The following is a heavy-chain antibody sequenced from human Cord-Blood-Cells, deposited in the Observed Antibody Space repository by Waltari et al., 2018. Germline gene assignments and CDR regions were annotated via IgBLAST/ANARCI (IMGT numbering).Heavy chain of an antibody. CDR1: GWSFSGYY. D-gene: IGHD6-19*01. J-gene: IGHJ3*02. Sequence: QVQLQQWGAGLLKPSEPLSLTCAVYGWSFSGYYWMWIPKPPGKGMEWIGEINQSGSTTNNPSLKSRVTISVDTSKNQFSLKLSSVTAADTAVYYCARRKPYSSGWYAFDIWGQGTMVTVSS. CDR3: ARRKPYSSGWYAFDI. V-gene: IGHV4-34*01. CDR2: INQSGST.